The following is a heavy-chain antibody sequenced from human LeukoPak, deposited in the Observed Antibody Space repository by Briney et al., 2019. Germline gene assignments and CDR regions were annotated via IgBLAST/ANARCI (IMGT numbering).Heavy chain of an antibody. CDR3: AKASE. CDR2: INWNSGSK. CDR1: GFTFEDHG. J-gene: IGHJ4*02. V-gene: IGHV3-20*04. Sequence: GGSLRLSCATSGFTFEDHGLSWVRQAPGKGLEWVSGINWNSGSKRYAASVKGRFTISRDNSKNTLYLQMNSLRAEDTAVYYCAKASEWGQGTLVTVSS.